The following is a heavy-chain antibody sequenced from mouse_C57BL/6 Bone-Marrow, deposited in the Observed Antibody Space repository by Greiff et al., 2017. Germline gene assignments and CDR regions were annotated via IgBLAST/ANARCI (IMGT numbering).Heavy chain of an antibody. V-gene: IGHV1-9*01. CDR3: ASPLYYYGSSYDFDY. CDR2: ILPGSGST. Sequence: VMLVESGAELMKPGASVKLSCKATGYTFTGYWIEWVKQRPGHGLEWIGEILPGSGSTNYNEKFKGKATFTADTSSNTAYMQLSSLTTEDSAIYYCASPLYYYGSSYDFDYWGQGTTLTVSS. D-gene: IGHD1-1*01. CDR1: GYTFTGYW. J-gene: IGHJ2*01.